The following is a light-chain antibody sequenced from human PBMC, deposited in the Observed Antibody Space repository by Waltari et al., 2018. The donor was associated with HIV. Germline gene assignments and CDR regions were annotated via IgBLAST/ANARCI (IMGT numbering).Light chain of an antibody. J-gene: IGLJ2*01. CDR3: SSYTSITLI. CDR2: DVS. Sequence: QSALTQPASVSGSPGQSITISCTGSGSDIGGYNYVSWYQHYPGKAPKLIIYDVSRRPSVVSNRFSGSKSGNTPSLTISGLRAEDEADYYCSSYTSITLIFGGGTKLTVL. CDR1: GSDIGGYNY. V-gene: IGLV2-14*03.